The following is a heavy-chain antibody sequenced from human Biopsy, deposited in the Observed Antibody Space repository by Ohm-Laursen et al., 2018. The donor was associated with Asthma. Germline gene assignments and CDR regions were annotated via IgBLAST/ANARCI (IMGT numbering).Heavy chain of an antibody. CDR1: GFVFSQCG. CDR2: VSSDGHNR. D-gene: IGHD3-22*01. J-gene: IGHJ3*02. V-gene: IGHV3-30*03. CDR3: ARQSGQEYGDSIPFDT. Sequence: SLRLSCAASGFVFSQCGMHWVRQGPGKGLEWVALVSSDGHNRYYEDSVKGHFTISRDNSRNRLYLQINSLTVEDSAVYFCARQSGQEYGDSIPFDTWGQGTKVAVSS.